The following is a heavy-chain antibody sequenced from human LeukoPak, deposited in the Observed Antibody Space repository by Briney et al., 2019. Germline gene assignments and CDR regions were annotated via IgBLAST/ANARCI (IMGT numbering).Heavy chain of an antibody. J-gene: IGHJ6*03. Sequence: SETLSLTCTVSGYSISSGYYWSWIRQPAGKGLEWIGRIYTSGSTNYNPSLKSRVTMSVDTSKNQFSLKLSSVAAADTAVYYCARNTGYYYYYYYMDVWGKGTTVTISS. CDR2: IYTSGST. V-gene: IGHV4-4*07. CDR1: GYSISSGYY. CDR3: ARNTGYYYYYYYMDV.